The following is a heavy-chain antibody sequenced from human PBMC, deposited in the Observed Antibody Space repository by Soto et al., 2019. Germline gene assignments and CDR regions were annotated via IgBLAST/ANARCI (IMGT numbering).Heavy chain of an antibody. CDR1: GGSISSSSYY. J-gene: IGHJ4*02. D-gene: IGHD6-6*01. CDR2: IYYSGST. V-gene: IGHV4-39*01. CDR3: ARQGGVRIAARPAPDY. Sequence: SETLSLTCTVSGGSISSSSYYWGWIRQPPGKGLEWIGSIYYSGSTYYNPSLKSRVTISVDTSKNQFSLKLSSVTAADTAVYYCARQGGVRIAARPAPDYWGQGTLVTVSS.